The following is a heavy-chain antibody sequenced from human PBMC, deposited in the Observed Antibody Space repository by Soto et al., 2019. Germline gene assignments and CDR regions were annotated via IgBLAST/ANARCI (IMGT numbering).Heavy chain of an antibody. J-gene: IGHJ6*03. V-gene: IGHV4-34*01. CDR1: GGSFSGYY. CDR2: INHSGST. D-gene: IGHD4-17*01. CDR3: ARSYPNTVTRMIYYMDV. Sequence: SETLSLTCAVYGGSFSGYYWSWIRQTPGKGLEWIGEINHSGSTNYNPSLKSRVTISVDTSKNQFSLKLSSVTAADTAVYYCARSYPNTVTRMIYYMDVWGKGTTVTVSS.